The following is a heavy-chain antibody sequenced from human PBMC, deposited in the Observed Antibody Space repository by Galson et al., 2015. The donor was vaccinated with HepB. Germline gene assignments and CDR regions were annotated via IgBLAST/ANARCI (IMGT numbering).Heavy chain of an antibody. CDR1: GSTFSSFG. D-gene: IGHD3-22*01. J-gene: IGHJ4*02. Sequence: SLRLSCAASGSTFSSFGMHWVRQAPGKGLEWVAVISNDGSHNYYTDSVKGRFTISRDNSKKTLFLQMDSLRPEDTAVYYCAKAADYYGGSISFLFDYLGQGTLVTVSS. CDR2: ISNDGSHN. CDR3: AKAADYYGGSISFLFDY. V-gene: IGHV3-30*18.